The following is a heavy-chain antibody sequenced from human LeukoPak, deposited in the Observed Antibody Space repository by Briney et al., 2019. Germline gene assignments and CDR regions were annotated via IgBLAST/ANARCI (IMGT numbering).Heavy chain of an antibody. CDR3: ARGGPEVVTAT. J-gene: IGHJ5*02. V-gene: IGHV4-39*07. D-gene: IGHD2-21*02. CDR1: GGSISSSSYY. Sequence: SETLSLTCTVSGGSISSSSYYWGWIRQPPGKGLKWIGSIYYSGSTYYNPSLKSRVTISVDTSKNQFSLKLSSVTAADTAVYYCARGGPEVVTATWGQGTLVTVSS. CDR2: IYYSGST.